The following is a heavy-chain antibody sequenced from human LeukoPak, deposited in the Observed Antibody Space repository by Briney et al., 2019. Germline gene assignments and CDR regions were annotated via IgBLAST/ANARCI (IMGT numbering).Heavy chain of an antibody. CDR1: RFTFGNYW. Sequence: GGSLRLSCAASRFTFGNYWMSWVRQAPGKGLEWVANIKQDGSEKYYVDSVKGQFTISRDNAKNSLYLQMNSLRAEDTAVYYCARMSPPFSAWGQGTLVIVSS. CDR2: IKQDGSEK. J-gene: IGHJ5*02. CDR3: ARMSPPFSA. V-gene: IGHV3-7*01.